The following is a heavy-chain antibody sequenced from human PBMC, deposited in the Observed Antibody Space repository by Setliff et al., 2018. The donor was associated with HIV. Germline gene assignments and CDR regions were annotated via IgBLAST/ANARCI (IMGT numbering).Heavy chain of an antibody. CDR3: ARALFDYVWGTYRLRPVGFDL. CDR1: DGDLSGVS. V-gene: IGHV4-34*01. J-gene: IGHJ3*01. CDR2: ISHSGNT. Sequence: PSETLSLTCDVADGDLSGVSWSWIRQPPGKGLQWIGEISHSGNTTYNPSLSSRVTISLDTSRNQLSLKLNSVTAADTAVYYCARALFDYVWGTYRLRPVGFDLWGQGTVVTVSS. D-gene: IGHD3-16*02.